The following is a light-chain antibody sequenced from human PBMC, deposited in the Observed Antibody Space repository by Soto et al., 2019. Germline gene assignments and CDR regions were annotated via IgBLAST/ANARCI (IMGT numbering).Light chain of an antibody. CDR2: AAS. Sequence: DIQMTQSPSSLSVSEGDRVTITCRASQGIDNRLAWYQQKPGKAPKLLIYAASTLQAGVVSRFRGSGSGTDFTLTISSLQPEDVATYYCQKYNSAPFTFGQGKRLEIK. CDR1: QGIDNR. V-gene: IGKV1-27*01. CDR3: QKYNSAPFT. J-gene: IGKJ5*01.